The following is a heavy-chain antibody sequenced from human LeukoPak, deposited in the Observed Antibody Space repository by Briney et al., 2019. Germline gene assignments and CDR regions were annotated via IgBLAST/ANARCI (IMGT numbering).Heavy chain of an antibody. Sequence: GASVKVSCKASGGTFSSYAISWVRQAPGQGLEWMGGIIPSFGTANYAQKFQGRVTITADESTSTAYMELSSLRSEDTAVYYCARVAPQYSIVGATTLDYWGQGTLVTVSS. J-gene: IGHJ4*02. V-gene: IGHV1-69*13. CDR1: GGTFSSYA. CDR2: IIPSFGTA. CDR3: ARVAPQYSIVGATTLDY. D-gene: IGHD1-26*01.